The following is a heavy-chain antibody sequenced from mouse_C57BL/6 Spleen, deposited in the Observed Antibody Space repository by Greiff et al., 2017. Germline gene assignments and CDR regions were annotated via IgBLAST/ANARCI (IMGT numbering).Heavy chain of an antibody. V-gene: IGHV5-4*01. Sequence: EVQLVESGGGLVKPGGSLKLSCAASGFTFSSYAMSWVRQTPEKRLEWVATISDGGSYTYYPDNVKGRFTISRDNAKNNLYLQMSHLKSEDTAMYYCARAITVVDAMDYWGQGTSVTVSS. CDR2: ISDGGSYT. J-gene: IGHJ4*01. CDR1: GFTFSSYA. D-gene: IGHD1-1*01. CDR3: ARAITVVDAMDY.